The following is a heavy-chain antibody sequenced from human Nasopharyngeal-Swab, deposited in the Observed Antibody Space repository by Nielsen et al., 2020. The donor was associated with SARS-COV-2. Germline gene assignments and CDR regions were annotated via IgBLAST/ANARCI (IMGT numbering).Heavy chain of an antibody. J-gene: IGHJ6*02. CDR3: ARQFYDFWSGYPYYVMDV. D-gene: IGHD3-3*01. CDR2: IYYSGST. Sequence: SETLSLTCTVSGGSISSSSYYWGWIRQPPGKGLEWIGSIYYSGSTYYNPSLKSRVTISVDTSKNQFSLKLSSVTAADTAVYYCARQFYDFWSGYPYYVMDVWGQGTTVTVSS. V-gene: IGHV4-39*01. CDR1: GGSISSSSYY.